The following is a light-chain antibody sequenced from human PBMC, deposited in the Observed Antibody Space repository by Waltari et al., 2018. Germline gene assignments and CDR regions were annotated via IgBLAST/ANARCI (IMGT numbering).Light chain of an antibody. CDR3: QSPATRVSCWI. V-gene: IGLV1-40*01. CDR1: SSNIGPGSD. CDR2: GTK. J-gene: IGLJ2*01. Sequence: QSVLTQPPSVSGAPGQRVTISCTGTSSNIGPGSDVHWYQQLPGAAPHLLIFGTKPRTSGVPDRLSGSKSGTSASLALVWLQVEDEVTYCCQSPATRVSCWIFGGGTKLIGL.